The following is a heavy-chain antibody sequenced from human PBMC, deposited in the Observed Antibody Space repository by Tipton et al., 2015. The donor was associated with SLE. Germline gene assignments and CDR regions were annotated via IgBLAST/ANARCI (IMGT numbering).Heavy chain of an antibody. V-gene: IGHV3-53*05. D-gene: IGHD3-10*01. CDR3: ARLSDYYGSGSYYNEDY. CDR2: IYSGGST. CDR1: GLTVSSNY. J-gene: IGHJ4*02. Sequence: SLRLSCAASGLTVSSNYMSWVRQDPGKGLEWVSVIYSGGSTYYADSVKGRFTISRDNSKNTLYLQMNSLRAEDTAVYYCARLSDYYGSGSYYNEDYWGQGTLVTVSS.